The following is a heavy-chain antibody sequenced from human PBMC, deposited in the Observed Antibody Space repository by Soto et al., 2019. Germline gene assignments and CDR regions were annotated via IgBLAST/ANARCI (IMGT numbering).Heavy chain of an antibody. D-gene: IGHD3-3*01. V-gene: IGHV3-66*01. Sequence: PGGSLRLSCAASGFTVSSNYMSWVRQAPGKGLEWVSVIYSGGSTYYADSVKGRFTISRDNSKNTLYLQMNSLRAEDTAVYYCARDPAIFGVVPSYYFDYWGQGTLVTVSS. CDR2: IYSGGST. CDR1: GFTVSSNY. CDR3: ARDPAIFGVVPSYYFDY. J-gene: IGHJ4*02.